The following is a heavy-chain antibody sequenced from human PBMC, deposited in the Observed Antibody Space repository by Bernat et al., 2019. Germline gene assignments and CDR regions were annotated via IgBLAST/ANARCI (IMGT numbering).Heavy chain of an antibody. CDR3: ARARVTMVRGVIPYYGMDV. D-gene: IGHD3-10*01. CDR1: GGTFSSYA. Sequence: QVQLVQSGAEVKKPGSSVKVSCKASGGTFSSYAISWVRQAPGQGLEWMGGLIPIFGTANYAQKFQGRVTITADEYTSTAYMELSSLRSEDTAVYYCARARVTMVRGVIPYYGMDVWGQGTTVTVSS. J-gene: IGHJ6*02. V-gene: IGHV1-69*01. CDR2: LIPIFGTA.